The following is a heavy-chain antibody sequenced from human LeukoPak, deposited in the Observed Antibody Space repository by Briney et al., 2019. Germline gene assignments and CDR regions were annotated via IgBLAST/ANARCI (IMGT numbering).Heavy chain of an antibody. J-gene: IGHJ6*03. CDR3: ARARDSSGYDYYYYYMDV. D-gene: IGHD3-22*01. V-gene: IGHV4-4*07. CDR2: IYTRGST. Sequence: SETLSLTCTVSGGSINNYYWSWIRQPAGKGLEWIGRIYTRGSTNYNPSLKSRVTMSVDTSKNQFSLKLSSVTAADTAVYYCARARDSSGYDYYYYYMDVWGKGTTVTVSS. CDR1: GGSINNYY.